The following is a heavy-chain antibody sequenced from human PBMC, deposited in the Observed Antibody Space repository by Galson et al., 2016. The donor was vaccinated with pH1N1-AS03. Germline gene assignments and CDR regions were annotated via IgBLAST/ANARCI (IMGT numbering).Heavy chain of an antibody. Sequence: GKGLEWIRYIFHSGTTFYTPSLKSRVTMSVDRPSNQFSLRLISVTAADTAVYYCARGPPGASVAYYSGMDVWGPGTMVIVSS. V-gene: IGHV4-30-2*01. D-gene: IGHD4/OR15-4a*01. J-gene: IGHJ6*02. CDR2: IFHSGTT. CDR3: ARGPPGASVAYYSGMDV.